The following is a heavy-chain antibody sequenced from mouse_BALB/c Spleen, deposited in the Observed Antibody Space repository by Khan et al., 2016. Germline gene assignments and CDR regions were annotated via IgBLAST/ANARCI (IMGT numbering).Heavy chain of an antibody. CDR3: ARHGNYWYCDV. D-gene: IGHD4-1*01. CDR1: GFACRSYD. Sequence: EVELVESGGGLVKPGGSLKLSCAASGFACRSYDMSWVRQTPEKRLEGVAYISSGGGSTYYPDTVKGRFTISRDKAKNTLYLQMSSLKSEDTAMYYCARHGNYWYCDVLGEETTVTV. J-gene: IGHJ1*01. CDR2: ISSGGGST. V-gene: IGHV5-12-1*01.